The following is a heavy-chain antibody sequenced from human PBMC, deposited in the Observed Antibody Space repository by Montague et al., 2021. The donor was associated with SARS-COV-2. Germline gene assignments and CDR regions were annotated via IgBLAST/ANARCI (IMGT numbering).Heavy chain of an antibody. CDR2: IYWDDDK. J-gene: IGHJ4*01. Sequence: PALVKPTQTLTLTCNFSGFSLSTRTVGVGWIRQPPGKALEWLALIYWDDDKRYSPSLKSRLTTTKVTSKNQVVLTMTNMDPVDTATYYCAHRLPAVAAFDHWGQGTLVTVSS. V-gene: IGHV2-5*02. D-gene: IGHD6-6*01. CDR1: GFSLSTRTVG. CDR3: AHRLPAVAAFDH.